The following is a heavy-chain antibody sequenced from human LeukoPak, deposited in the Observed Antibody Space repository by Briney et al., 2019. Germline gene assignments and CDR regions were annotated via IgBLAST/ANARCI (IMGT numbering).Heavy chain of an antibody. D-gene: IGHD4-17*01. CDR3: ARVDGDYDYYYYMDV. CDR1: GFTFSSYE. V-gene: IGHV3-48*03. J-gene: IGHJ6*03. CDR2: ISSSGSTI. Sequence: GGSLRLPCAASGFTFSSYEMNWVRQAPGKGLEWVSYISSSGSTIYYADSVKGRFTISRDNAKKSLYLQMNSLRAEDTAVYYCARVDGDYDYYYYMDVWGKGTTVTVSS.